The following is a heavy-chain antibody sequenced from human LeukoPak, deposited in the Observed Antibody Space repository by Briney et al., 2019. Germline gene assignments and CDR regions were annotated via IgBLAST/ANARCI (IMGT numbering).Heavy chain of an antibody. CDR3: AKAHIAAAVYYFDY. CDR2: ISGSGGST. Sequence: GGSLRLSCAASGFSFSSFAMTWVRQAPGKGLEWVSAISGSGGSTYYADSVKGRFTISRDNSKNTLYLQMNSLRAEDTAVYYCAKAHIAAAVYYFDYWGQGTLVTVSS. V-gene: IGHV3-23*01. J-gene: IGHJ4*02. CDR1: GFSFSSFA. D-gene: IGHD6-13*01.